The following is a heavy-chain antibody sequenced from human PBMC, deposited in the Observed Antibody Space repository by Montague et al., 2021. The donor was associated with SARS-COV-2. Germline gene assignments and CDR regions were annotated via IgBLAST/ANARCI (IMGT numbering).Heavy chain of an antibody. Sequence: CAISGDSVAEHRPASNWHPHSPQSRLQLLGRTYFRTKWFHHYAPSVEGRITVNADASKNHFSLQLTSVTPEDSAKYFCVRSQYSTTWFFDYWGQGAQVTVSS. D-gene: IGHD6-6*01. CDR1: GDSVAEHRPA. CDR3: VRSQYSTTWFFDY. J-gene: IGHJ4*02. V-gene: IGHV6-1*01. CDR2: TYFRTKWFH.